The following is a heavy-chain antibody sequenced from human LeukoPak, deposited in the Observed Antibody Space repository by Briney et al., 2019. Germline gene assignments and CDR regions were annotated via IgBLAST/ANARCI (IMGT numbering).Heavy chain of an antibody. CDR1: GYTFTKNA. CDR2: VSTYNGNT. J-gene: IGHJ2*01. Sequence: GASVKVSCKASGYTFTKNAMNWVRQAPGQGLEWMGWVSTYNGNTNYAQKLQGRVTMTTDTSTSTAYMELRSLRSDDTAVYYCARGKESHWYFDLWGRGTLVTVSS. CDR3: ARGKESHWYFDL. V-gene: IGHV1-18*01.